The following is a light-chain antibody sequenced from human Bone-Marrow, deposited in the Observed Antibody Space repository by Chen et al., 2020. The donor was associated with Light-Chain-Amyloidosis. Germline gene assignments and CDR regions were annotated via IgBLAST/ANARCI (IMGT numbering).Light chain of an antibody. CDR2: TAS. J-gene: IGKJ4*01. CDR1: QSISSY. CDR3: QQSYSTPLT. Sequence: DIQMTQSPSSLSASVGDRVTITCRASQSISSYLNWYQQKPGKAPKLLIYTASSLQSGVPSRFSGNGSETEFTLTISSLQPEDFATYYCQQSYSTPLTFGGRTKVEIK. V-gene: IGKV1-39*01.